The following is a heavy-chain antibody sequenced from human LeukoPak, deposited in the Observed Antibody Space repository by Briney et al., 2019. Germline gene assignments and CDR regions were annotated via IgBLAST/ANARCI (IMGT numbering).Heavy chain of an antibody. Sequence: GGSLRLSCAASGSTFSIYVMSWVRQAPGKGLEWVSTISGGTSGTHYADSVKGRFTISRDNSKNTLYLQMNSLRVEDTAVYYCAKSIAVAGDWGQGTLVTVSS. J-gene: IGHJ4*02. D-gene: IGHD6-19*01. V-gene: IGHV3-23*01. CDR3: AKSIAVAGD. CDR1: GSTFSIYV. CDR2: ISGGTSGT.